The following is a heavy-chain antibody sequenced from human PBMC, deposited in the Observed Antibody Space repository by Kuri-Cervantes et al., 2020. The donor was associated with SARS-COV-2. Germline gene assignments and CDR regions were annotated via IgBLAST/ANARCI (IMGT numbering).Heavy chain of an antibody. CDR1: GYPISSGYY. CDR3: ARSGDFWSGYYYMDV. CDR2: IYYSGST. D-gene: IGHD3-3*01. V-gene: IGHV4-38-2*01. Sequence: GSLRLSCAVSGYPISSGYYWGWIRQPPGKGLEWIGSIYYSGSTYYNPSLKSRVTISVDTSKNQFSLKLSSVTAADTAVYYCARSGDFWSGYYYMDVWGKGTTVTVSS. J-gene: IGHJ6*03.